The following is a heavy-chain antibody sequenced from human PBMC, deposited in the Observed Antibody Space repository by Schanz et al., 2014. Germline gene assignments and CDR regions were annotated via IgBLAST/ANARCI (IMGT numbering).Heavy chain of an antibody. J-gene: IGHJ4*02. CDR2: LSSDESRK. D-gene: IGHD1-26*01. Sequence: QGQLVESGGGVVQPGGSLRLSCAASGFTFDPYAMHWLRQSPGKGLEWVAVLSSDESRKFYADSEKGRFTISRDNAKNSLYLQMNSLRAEDTAVYYCARDSGSHYLVDYWGQGTLXTVSS. CDR1: GFTFDPYA. V-gene: IGHV3-30-3*01. CDR3: ARDSGSHYLVDY.